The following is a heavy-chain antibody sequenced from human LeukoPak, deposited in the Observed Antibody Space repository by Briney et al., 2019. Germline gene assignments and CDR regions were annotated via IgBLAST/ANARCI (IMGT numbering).Heavy chain of an antibody. J-gene: IGHJ4*02. CDR2: ISGSSSAI. CDR3: ATYSGYDRIFDH. V-gene: IGHV3-48*01. D-gene: IGHD5-12*01. Sequence: GGSLKLSCAASGFTFSGSAMHWVRQAPGKGLEWVSYISGSSSAIYYTDSVKGRFTISRDNAEKSVYLQMNGLRAEDTAVYYCATYSGYDRIFDHWGQGTLVTVSS. CDR1: GFTFSGSA.